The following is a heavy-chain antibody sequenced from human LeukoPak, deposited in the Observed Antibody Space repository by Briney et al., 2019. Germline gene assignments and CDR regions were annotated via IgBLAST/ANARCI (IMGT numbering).Heavy chain of an antibody. CDR1: GGSISSYY. D-gene: IGHD6-19*01. CDR3: ARELDSSGWPSLLFDY. Sequence: PSETLSLTCTVSGGSISSYYWSWIRQPPGRGLEWIGYIYYSGSTNYNPSLKSRVTISVDTSKNQFSLKLSSVTAADTAVYYCARELDSSGWPSLLFDYWGQGTLVTVPS. V-gene: IGHV4-59*01. CDR2: IYYSGST. J-gene: IGHJ4*02.